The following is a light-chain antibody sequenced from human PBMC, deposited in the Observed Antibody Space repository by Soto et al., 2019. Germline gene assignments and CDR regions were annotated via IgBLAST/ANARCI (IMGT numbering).Light chain of an antibody. CDR2: AVS. CDR3: SSYTTSTTVI. CDR1: SSDIGDHNS. Sequence: QSALTQPASVSGSPGQSITISCTGTSSDIGDHNSVSWYLQQPGKAPKLMIYAVSNRPSGVSNRFSGSKSGNTASLTISGLQAEDEAYYYCSSYTTSTTVIFGGGTKLTVL. V-gene: IGLV2-14*03. J-gene: IGLJ2*01.